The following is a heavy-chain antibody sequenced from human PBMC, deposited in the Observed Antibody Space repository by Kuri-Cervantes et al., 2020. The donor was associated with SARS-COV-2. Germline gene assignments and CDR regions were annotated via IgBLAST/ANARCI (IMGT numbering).Heavy chain of an antibody. Sequence: GESLKISCAASGFTFSSYGMHWVRQAPGKGLEWVAVISYDGSNKYYADSVKGRFAISRDNSKNTLYLQMNSLRAEDTAVYYCARDTIAAAGTGWIDYWGQGTLVTVSS. V-gene: IGHV3-30*19. J-gene: IGHJ4*02. CDR1: GFTFSSYG. CDR3: ARDTIAAAGTGWIDY. CDR2: ISYDGSNK. D-gene: IGHD6-13*01.